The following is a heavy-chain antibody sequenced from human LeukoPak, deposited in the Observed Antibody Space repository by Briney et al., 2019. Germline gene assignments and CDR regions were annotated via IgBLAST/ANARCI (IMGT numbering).Heavy chain of an antibody. Sequence: GGSLRLSCAASGFSFSGYAMSWVRQAPGKGLEWVSGISGRGGITSYADSVKGRFTISRDNSKNTVYLQINSLRAEDTAVYYCAKDQDMFSTPSYFDYWGQGTLVTVSS. V-gene: IGHV3-23*01. CDR1: GFSFSGYA. CDR2: ISGRGGIT. D-gene: IGHD2-15*01. CDR3: AKDQDMFSTPSYFDY. J-gene: IGHJ4*02.